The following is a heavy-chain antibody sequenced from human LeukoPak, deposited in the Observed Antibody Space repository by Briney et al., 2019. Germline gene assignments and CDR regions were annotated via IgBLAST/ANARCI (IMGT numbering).Heavy chain of an antibody. CDR3: ARSGGYGGNRPFDY. CDR2: IRYDGSNK. V-gene: IGHV3-30*02. CDR1: GFTFSSYG. Sequence: GGSLRLSCAASGFTFSSYGMHWVRQAPGKGLEWVAFIRYDGSNKYYADSVKGRFTVSRDNSKNTLYLQMNSLRAEDTAVYYCARSGGYGGNRPFDYWGQGTLVTVSS. J-gene: IGHJ4*02. D-gene: IGHD4-23*01.